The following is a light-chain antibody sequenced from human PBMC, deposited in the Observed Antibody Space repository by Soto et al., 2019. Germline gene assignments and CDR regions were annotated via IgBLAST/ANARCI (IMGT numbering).Light chain of an antibody. Sequence: EIVLTQYPGTLSLSPGERATLSCRASQSVSSSYLAWYQQKPGQAPRLLIYGASSRATGIPDRFSGSGSGTDFTLTISRLEPEDFAVYYCKQYGSSPQTFGQGTKVEIK. J-gene: IGKJ1*01. CDR2: GAS. CDR1: QSVSSSY. CDR3: KQYGSSPQT. V-gene: IGKV3-20*01.